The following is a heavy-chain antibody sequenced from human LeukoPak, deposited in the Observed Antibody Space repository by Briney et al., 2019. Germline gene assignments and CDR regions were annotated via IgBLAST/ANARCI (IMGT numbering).Heavy chain of an antibody. V-gene: IGHV4-30-4*01. J-gene: IGHJ6*04. CDR2: IYYSGST. Sequence: PSETLSLTCTVCGGSISSGDYYWSWIRQPPGKGLEWIGYIYYSGSTYYNPSLKSRVTISVDTSKNQFSLKLSSVTAADTAVYYYARDNPGSYSHYGMDVWGKGTTVTVSS. CDR1: GGSISSGDYY. CDR3: ARDNPGSYSHYGMDV. D-gene: IGHD3-10*01.